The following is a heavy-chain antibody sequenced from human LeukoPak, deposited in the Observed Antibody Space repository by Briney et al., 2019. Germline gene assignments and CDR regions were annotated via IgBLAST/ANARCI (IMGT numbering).Heavy chain of an antibody. Sequence: GGSLRLSCAASGFSFSSYWMNWVRQAPGKGLEWVANIKQDGSKKHYVDSVKGRFTISRDNAKNSLYLQMNSLRAEDTAVYYCARDRENWVYDYWGQGTLVTVSS. CDR3: ARDRENWVYDY. V-gene: IGHV3-7*03. D-gene: IGHD6-13*01. J-gene: IGHJ4*02. CDR1: GFSFSSYW. CDR2: IKQDGSKK.